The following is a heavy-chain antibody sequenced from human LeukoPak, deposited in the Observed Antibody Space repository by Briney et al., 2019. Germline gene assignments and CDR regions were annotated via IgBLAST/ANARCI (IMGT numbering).Heavy chain of an antibody. CDR2: IYYSGST. D-gene: IGHD2-8*01. J-gene: IGHJ4*02. V-gene: IGHV4-30-4*07. CDR3: ARGRNGVCYNY. CDR1: GGSISSGGYS. Sequence: SETLSLTCAVSGGSISSGGYSWSWIRQPPGKGLEWIGYIYYSGSTYYSPSLKSRVTISVDTSKNQFSLKLSSVTAADTAVYYCARGRNGVCYNYWGQGTLVTVSS.